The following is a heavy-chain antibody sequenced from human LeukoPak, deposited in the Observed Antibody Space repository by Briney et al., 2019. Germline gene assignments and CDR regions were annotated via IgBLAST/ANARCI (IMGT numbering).Heavy chain of an antibody. Sequence: GGSLRLSCAASGFTFSSYGMYWVRQAPGKGLEWVAVISYDGSNKYYADSVKGRFTISRDNSKNTLYLQMNSLRAEDTAVYYCAKDLDIAARPSYFDYWGQGTLVTVSS. J-gene: IGHJ4*02. CDR3: AKDLDIAARPSYFDY. V-gene: IGHV3-30*18. CDR1: GFTFSSYG. D-gene: IGHD6-6*01. CDR2: ISYDGSNK.